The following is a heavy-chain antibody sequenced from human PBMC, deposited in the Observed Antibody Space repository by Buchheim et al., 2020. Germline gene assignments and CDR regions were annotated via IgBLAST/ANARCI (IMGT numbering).Heavy chain of an antibody. CDR1: GYTFTSYY. D-gene: IGHD3-10*01. Sequence: QVQLVQSGAEVKKPGASVKVSCKASGYTFTSYYMHWVRQAPGKGLEWMGIINPSGGSTSYAQKFQGRVTMTRDTSTSTVYMELSSLRSEDTAVYYCARDGEGVQLFGYYYYGMDVWGQGTT. J-gene: IGHJ6*02. V-gene: IGHV1-46*01. CDR3: ARDGEGVQLFGYYYYGMDV. CDR2: INPSGGST.